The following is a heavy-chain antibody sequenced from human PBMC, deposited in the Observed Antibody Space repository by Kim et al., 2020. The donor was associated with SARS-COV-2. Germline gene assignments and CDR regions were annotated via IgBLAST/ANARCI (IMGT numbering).Heavy chain of an antibody. D-gene: IGHD1-26*01. J-gene: IGHJ4*02. V-gene: IGHV4-39*01. Sequence: SETLSLTCTVSGVSIDRDGFYWGWVRQPPGEGLEWIGSIYYDGKTFYSPSLKSRITISVDLSKSQLSLKLHSVTAADTAIYYCATLDDSPGSFDYWGQGTRVTVSA. CDR1: GVSIDRDGFY. CDR2: IYYDGKT. CDR3: ATLDDSPGSFDY.